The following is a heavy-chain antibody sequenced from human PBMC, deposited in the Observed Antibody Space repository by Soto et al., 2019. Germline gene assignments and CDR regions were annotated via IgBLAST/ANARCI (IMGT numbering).Heavy chain of an antibody. V-gene: IGHV1-18*01. J-gene: IGHJ4*02. CDR2: ISAYNGNT. D-gene: IGHD1-26*01. CDR1: GYSFTRYY. Sequence: QVQLVQSGAEVKKPGASVKVSCKASGYSFTRYYINWVRQAPGQGLEWMGWISAYNGNTPYEEKLQGRVTLTTDTSTSTAYMELRSLRSDDTAVYFCARGGQWDFLSDYWGQGTLVTVSS. CDR3: ARGGQWDFLSDY.